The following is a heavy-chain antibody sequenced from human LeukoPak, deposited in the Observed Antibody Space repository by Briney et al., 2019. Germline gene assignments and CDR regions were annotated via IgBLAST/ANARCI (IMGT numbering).Heavy chain of an antibody. D-gene: IGHD4-11*01. V-gene: IGHV3-66*01. CDR1: GFIVSSNY. J-gene: IGHJ5*02. CDR3: AKSSNPSP. CDR2: IYSGGST. Sequence: GGSLRLSCAASGFIVSSNYMSWVRQAPGKGLEWVSVIYSGGSTYYADSVKGRFTISRDTFKNTLYLQMNSLRAEDTAVYYCAKSSNPSPWGQGTLVTVSS.